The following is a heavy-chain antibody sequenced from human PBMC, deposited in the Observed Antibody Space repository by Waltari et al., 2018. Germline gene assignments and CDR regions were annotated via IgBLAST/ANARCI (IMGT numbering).Heavy chain of an antibody. CDR3: AIGDGNNHGYGSY. CDR1: GGPPSKYA. Sequence: QVQLVQSGAEVKKPGSSVKVSCKASGGPPSKYAITWVRQAPGQGLEWMGRIIPMLGLGNYAKKFQGRVTCTADDSTRTAYMELRGLTSDDTAVYYCAIGDGNNHGYGSYWGQGTLVTVSS. D-gene: IGHD5-18*01. J-gene: IGHJ4*02. CDR2: IIPMLGLG. V-gene: IGHV1-69*04.